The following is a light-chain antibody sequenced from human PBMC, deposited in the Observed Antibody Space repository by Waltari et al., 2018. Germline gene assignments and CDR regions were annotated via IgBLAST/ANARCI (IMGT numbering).Light chain of an antibody. CDR3: QNHERLPAT. J-gene: IGKJ1*01. V-gene: IGKV3-20*01. CDR2: AAS. CDR1: KSITNY. Sequence: VLTQSPGTLSLYPGESATLSCRASKSITNYLVWYQHRPGHAPRLLIYAASTRATGIPDRFSGSGFGTDFTLTISRLEPEDFAMYYCQNHERLPATFRQGTKVEIK.